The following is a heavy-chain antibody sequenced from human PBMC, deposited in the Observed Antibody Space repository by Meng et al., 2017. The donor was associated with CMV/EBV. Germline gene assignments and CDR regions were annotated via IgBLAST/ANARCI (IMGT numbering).Heavy chain of an antibody. CDR1: GGSISGGSYY. CDR3: VPGDSSVWYFSGDWYFDL. V-gene: IGHV4-39*07. D-gene: IGHD6-19*01. CDR2: IYYSGST. Sequence: RQKRGPGLVKPTETLALTCTDSGGSISGGSYYWGSIRQPPGKVMEWIGSIYYSGSTYYNPSLKSRVTISVDPSKNQFSLKLSSVTAADTAGYYCVPGDSSVWYFSGDWYFDLWGSGSLVTVSS. J-gene: IGHJ2*01.